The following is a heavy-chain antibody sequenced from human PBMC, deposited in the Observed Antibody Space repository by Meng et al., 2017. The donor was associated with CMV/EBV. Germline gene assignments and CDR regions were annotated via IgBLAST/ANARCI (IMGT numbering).Heavy chain of an antibody. Sequence: AELEKPGASMKVACQASGNTFTGYYMHWVRQAPGRGLEWMGWINPNSGGTNYAQKFQGRVTMTRDTSISTAYMELSRLRSDDTAVYYCARGPLGEYSNYDAPWGQGTLVTVSS. CDR2: INPNSGGT. CDR1: GNTFTGYY. J-gene: IGHJ5*02. V-gene: IGHV1-2*02. D-gene: IGHD4-11*01. CDR3: ARGPLGEYSNYDAP.